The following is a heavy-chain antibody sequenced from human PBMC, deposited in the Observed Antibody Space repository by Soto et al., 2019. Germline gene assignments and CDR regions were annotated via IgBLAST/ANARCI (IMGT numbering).Heavy chain of an antibody. CDR2: IIPIFGTA. CDR1: GYTFTSYY. J-gene: IGHJ2*01. CDR3: ARAPEVSAAGDYWYFDL. Sequence: GASVKVSCKASGYTFTSYYMHWVRQAPGQGLEWMGGIIPIFGTANYAQKFQGRVTITADKSTSTAYMELSSLRSEDTAVYYCARAPEVSAAGDYWYFDLWGRGTLVTVSS. V-gene: IGHV1-69*06. D-gene: IGHD6-13*01.